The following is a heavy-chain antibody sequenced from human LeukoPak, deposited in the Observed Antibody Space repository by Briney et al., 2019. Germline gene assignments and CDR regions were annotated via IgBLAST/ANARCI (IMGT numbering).Heavy chain of an antibody. D-gene: IGHD6-13*01. CDR1: GGSISSYY. J-gene: IGHJ5*02. CDR3: ARGSSWYGSNWFDP. V-gene: IGHV4-59*01. Sequence: PSETLSLTCTVSGGSISSYYWSWIRQPPGKGLEWIGYIYYSGSTNYNPSLKSRVTISVDTSKNQFSLKLSSVTAADTAVYYCARGSSWYGSNWFDPWGQGTLVTVSS. CDR2: IYYSGST.